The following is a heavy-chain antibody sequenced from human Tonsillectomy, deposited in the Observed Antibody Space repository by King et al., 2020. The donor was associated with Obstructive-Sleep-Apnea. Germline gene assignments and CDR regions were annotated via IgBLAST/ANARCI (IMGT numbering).Heavy chain of an antibody. V-gene: IGHV4-61*01. D-gene: IGHD1-26*01. Sequence: QLQESGPGLVKPSETLSLICTVSGGSVSSGSYYWSWIRQTPGEGLEWIGYIYYTGGTNYNPSLKSRVTISVDTSKTQFSLILSSVTAADTAVYYCMIDSVGYSGRDVWGQGTTVTVSS. J-gene: IGHJ6*02. CDR3: MIDSVGYSGRDV. CDR1: GGSVSSGSYY. CDR2: IYYTGGT.